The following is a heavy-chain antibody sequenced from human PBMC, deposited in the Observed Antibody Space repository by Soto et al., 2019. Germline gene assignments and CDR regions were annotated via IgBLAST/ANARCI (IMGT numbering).Heavy chain of an antibody. V-gene: IGHV3-48*01. CDR3: ARSTYYYDSSGPPAY. CDR1: GFTFSTYS. CDR2: ISSSSSTI. J-gene: IGHJ4*02. D-gene: IGHD3-22*01. Sequence: LRLSCAASGFTFSTYSMNWVRQAPGKGLEWVSYISSSSSTIFYTDSVKGRFTVSRDNAKNSLYLQMNSLRAEDTAVYYCARSTYYYDSSGPPAYWGQGTLVTVSS.